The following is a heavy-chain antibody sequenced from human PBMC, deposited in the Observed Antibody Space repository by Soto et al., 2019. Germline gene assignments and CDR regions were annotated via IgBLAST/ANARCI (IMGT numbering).Heavy chain of an antibody. D-gene: IGHD6-19*01. CDR3: ARYSSGWYISYGMDI. Sequence: QVQLVQSGAEVKKPGSSVKVSCKASGGTFTTYTISWVRQAPGQGLEWMGGIIPVFGTAHYAQNFQGRVTITADESTSTAYMALSSLRSEDTAVYYCARYSSGWYISYGMDIWGQGTTVTVSS. CDR2: IIPVFGTA. J-gene: IGHJ6*02. V-gene: IGHV1-69*01. CDR1: GGTFTTYT.